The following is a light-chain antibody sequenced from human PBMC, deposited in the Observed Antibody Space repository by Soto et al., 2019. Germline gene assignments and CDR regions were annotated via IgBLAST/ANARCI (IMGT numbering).Light chain of an antibody. CDR2: GNN. Sequence: QSVLTQPPSVSGAPGQRVTISCTGSSSNIGAGYDVHWYQQLPGTAPKLLVHGNNDRPSGVPDRFSASKSGTSASLAITGLQVGDEADYYCQSFDTRLSGWVFGGGTKLTVL. CDR3: QSFDTRLSGWV. J-gene: IGLJ2*01. CDR1: SSNIGAGYD. V-gene: IGLV1-40*01.